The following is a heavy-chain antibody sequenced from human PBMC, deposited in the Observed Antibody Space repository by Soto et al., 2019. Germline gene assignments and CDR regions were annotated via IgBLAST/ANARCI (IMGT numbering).Heavy chain of an antibody. CDR1: GFTFSASA. CDR3: DQQVYGGNS. J-gene: IGHJ4*02. CDR2: IRSKANNYAT. D-gene: IGHD2-21*02. V-gene: IGHV3-73*01. Sequence: PGGSLRLSCATSGFTFSASAMHWVRQVSGKGLEWIARIRSKANNYATTYAPSVKGRFTISRDDSENTVYLQMNSLKTEDTTIYYCDQQVYGGNSWGQGTLVTVSS.